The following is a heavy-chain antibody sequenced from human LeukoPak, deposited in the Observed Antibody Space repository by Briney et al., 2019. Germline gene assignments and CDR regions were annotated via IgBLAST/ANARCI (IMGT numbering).Heavy chain of an antibody. CDR3: ARDGEGYDILTGYHDY. J-gene: IGHJ4*02. V-gene: IGHV3-30*04. CDR2: ISYDGSNK. CDR1: GFTFSSYA. D-gene: IGHD3-9*01. Sequence: PGGSLRLPCAASGFTFSSYAMHWVRQAPGKGLEWVAVISYDGSNKYYADSVKGRFTISRDNSKNTLYLQMNSLRAEDTAVYYCARDGEGYDILTGYHDYWGQGTLVTVSS.